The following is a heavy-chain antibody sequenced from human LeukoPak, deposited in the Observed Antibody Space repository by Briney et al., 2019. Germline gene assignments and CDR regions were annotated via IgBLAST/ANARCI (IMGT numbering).Heavy chain of an antibody. V-gene: IGHV4-39*01. Sequence: PSETLSLTCSVSGGSISSSTYYWGWIRQPPEKGLDSIGRIYNSASTYYNPSLKSRVTISVDTSKNQFSLKLNSVTAADTAVYYCARQGFRRFDPWGQGTLVTVSS. CDR3: ARQGFRRFDP. CDR1: GGSISSSTYY. CDR2: IYNSAST. J-gene: IGHJ5*02. D-gene: IGHD3-3*01.